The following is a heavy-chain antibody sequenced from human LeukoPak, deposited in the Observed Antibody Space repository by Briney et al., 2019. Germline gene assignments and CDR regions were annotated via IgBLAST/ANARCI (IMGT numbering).Heavy chain of an antibody. Sequence: GGSLRLSCAASGFTFSNAWMSWVRQAPGKGLEWVGRIKSKTDGGTTDYAAPVKGRFTISRDNSKNTLYLQMNSLRAEDTAVYYCARDTLSSSDAFDIWGQGTMVTVSS. CDR1: GFTFSNAW. D-gene: IGHD6-6*01. CDR2: IKSKTDGGTT. J-gene: IGHJ3*02. V-gene: IGHV3-15*01. CDR3: ARDTLSSSDAFDI.